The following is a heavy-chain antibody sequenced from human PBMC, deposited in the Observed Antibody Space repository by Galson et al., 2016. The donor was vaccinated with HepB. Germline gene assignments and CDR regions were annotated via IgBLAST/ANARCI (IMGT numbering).Heavy chain of an antibody. CDR3: AVLPAANGFVY. CDR1: EYSISSGYF. V-gene: IGHV4-38-2*02. J-gene: IGHJ4*02. D-gene: IGHD2-2*01. CDR2: IYHSGST. Sequence: SETLSLTCSVSEYSISSGYFWGWIRQPPGKGLEWIGSIYHSGSTFSNPSFKSRLTISVDTSKSQFSLRLSSVTAADTAVYYCAVLPAANGFVYWGQGTPVTVSS.